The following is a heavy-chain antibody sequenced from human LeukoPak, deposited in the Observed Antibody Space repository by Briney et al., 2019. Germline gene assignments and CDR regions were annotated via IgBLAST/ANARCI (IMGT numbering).Heavy chain of an antibody. J-gene: IGHJ4*02. CDR3: ARPRGYSYGSPLGY. Sequence: SETLSLTCTVSGGSISSSTYYWGWIRQPPGKGLEWIGSIYYSGSTYYNPSLKSRVTISVDTSKNQFSLKLSSVTAADTAVYYCARPRGYSYGSPLGYWGQGTLVTVSS. D-gene: IGHD5-18*01. V-gene: IGHV4-39*01. CDR2: IYYSGST. CDR1: GGSISSSTYY.